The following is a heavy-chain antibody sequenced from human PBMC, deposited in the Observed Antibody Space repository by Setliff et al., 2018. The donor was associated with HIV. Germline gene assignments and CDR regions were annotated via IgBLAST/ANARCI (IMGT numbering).Heavy chain of an antibody. V-gene: IGHV1-8*03. Sequence: ASVKVSCKASGYTFINYDINWVRQATGQGLEWMGWMNPDSGNTGYAQKFQGRVTLTRDTSISTAYMELSSLRSEDTAVYYCARVNGGNSPYYFDSWGQGTLVTVSS. CDR2: MNPDSGNT. CDR3: ARVNGGNSPYYFDS. J-gene: IGHJ4*02. CDR1: GYTFINYD. D-gene: IGHD2-21*02.